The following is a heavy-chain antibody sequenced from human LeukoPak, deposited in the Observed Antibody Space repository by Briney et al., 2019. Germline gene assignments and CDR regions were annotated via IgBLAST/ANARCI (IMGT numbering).Heavy chain of an antibody. CDR2: ITGSGGST. Sequence: GGSLRLSCTASGFTFSSYAMSWVRQAPGKGLEWVSGITGSGGSTYYADSVEGRFTISRDNSKNTLYLQMNSLRAEDTAIYYCATQSSGWAFDYWGQGTLVTVSS. CDR3: ATQSSGWAFDY. J-gene: IGHJ4*02. V-gene: IGHV3-23*01. D-gene: IGHD6-25*01. CDR1: GFTFSSYA.